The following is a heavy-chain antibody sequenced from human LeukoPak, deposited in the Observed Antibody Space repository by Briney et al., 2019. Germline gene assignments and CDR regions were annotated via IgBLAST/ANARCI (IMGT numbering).Heavy chain of an antibody. D-gene: IGHD6-13*01. J-gene: IGHJ3*01. CDR3: AKDSIPSSWSFAIDA. CDR2: IYFDGSKK. CDR1: GFTFSSYG. Sequence: GRSPRLSCTASGFTFSSYGMHWVRQAPGKGLEWMAVIYFDGSKKYYAESVRGRFSISRDNSNNMLYLQMNSLRAEDTAVYYCAKDSIPSSWSFAIDAWGQGTMVTVSS. V-gene: IGHV3-30*18.